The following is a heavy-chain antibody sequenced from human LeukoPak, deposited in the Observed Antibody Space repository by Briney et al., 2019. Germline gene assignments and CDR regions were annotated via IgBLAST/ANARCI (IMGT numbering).Heavy chain of an antibody. D-gene: IGHD3-3*01. CDR1: GGSISSSSYY. Sequence: PSETLSLTCTVSGGSISSSSYYWGWIRQPPGTGLEWIGSIYYSGSTYYSPSLKSRVTISVDTSKNQFSLKLSSVTAADTAVYYCAREAKEGSGPNWFDPWGQGTLVTVSS. CDR3: AREAKEGSGPNWFDP. V-gene: IGHV4-39*07. CDR2: IYYSGST. J-gene: IGHJ5*02.